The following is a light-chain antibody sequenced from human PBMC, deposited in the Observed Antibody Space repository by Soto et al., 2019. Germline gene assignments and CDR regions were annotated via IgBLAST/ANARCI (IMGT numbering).Light chain of an antibody. CDR1: QSVSSSY. CDR2: GAS. J-gene: IGKJ2*01. CDR3: QQYGSSYT. Sequence: EIVLTQSPGTLSLSPGERATLSCRASQSVSSSYLAWYQQKPGQAPRLLIYGASSRATGIPDRFSGSWSVTDFTLTISRLEPEDFAVYYCQQYGSSYTFGQGTKLEIK. V-gene: IGKV3-20*01.